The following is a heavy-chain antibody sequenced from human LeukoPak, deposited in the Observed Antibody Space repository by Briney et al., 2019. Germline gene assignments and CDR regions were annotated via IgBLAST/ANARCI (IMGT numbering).Heavy chain of an antibody. V-gene: IGHV3-53*01. Sequence: GGSLRLSCAASGFTVSSNYMSWVRQAPGKGLEWVSVIYSGGSTYYADSVTGRFTISRDNSKNTLYLQMNSLRAEDTAVYYCARDRRGSYFSWGQGTLVTVSS. CDR2: IYSGGST. CDR1: GFTVSSNY. J-gene: IGHJ5*02. D-gene: IGHD1-26*01. CDR3: ARDRRGSYFS.